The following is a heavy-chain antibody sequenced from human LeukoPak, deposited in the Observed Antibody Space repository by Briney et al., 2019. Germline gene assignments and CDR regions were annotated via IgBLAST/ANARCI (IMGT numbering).Heavy chain of an antibody. CDR3: AKLQGADYYYGMDV. CDR2: ISASGGST. V-gene: IGHV3-23*01. J-gene: IGHJ6*02. CDR1: GFTLISYA. Sequence: GGSLRLSCAASGFTLISYAMTWVRQAPGKGLEWVSGISASGGSTYHAASVKGRFTISRDNSKNTVYLQMNSLRAEDTALYYCAKLQGADYYYGMDVWGQGTTVTVSS. D-gene: IGHD4-11*01.